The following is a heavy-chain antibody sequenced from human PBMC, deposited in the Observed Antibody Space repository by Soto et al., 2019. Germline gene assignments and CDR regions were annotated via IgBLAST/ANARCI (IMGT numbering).Heavy chain of an antibody. Sequence: SVKVSCKASGGTFSSYAICWVRQAPGQGLEWMGGIIPIFGTANYAQKFQGRVTITADESTSTAYMELSSLRSEDTAVYYCARDHVYYDSSGPGTLFDYWGQGTLVTVSS. V-gene: IGHV1-69*13. D-gene: IGHD3-22*01. CDR1: GGTFSSYA. CDR2: IIPIFGTA. CDR3: ARDHVYYDSSGPGTLFDY. J-gene: IGHJ4*02.